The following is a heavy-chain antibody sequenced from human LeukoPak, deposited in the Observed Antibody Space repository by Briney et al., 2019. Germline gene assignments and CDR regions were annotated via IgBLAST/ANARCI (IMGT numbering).Heavy chain of an antibody. V-gene: IGHV3-30-3*01. CDR2: IPYDGSNK. CDR3: ARERAARSYFDY. Sequence: PGGSLRLSRAASGFTFSSYAMHWVRQAPGKGLEWVAVIPYDGSNKYYADSVKGRFTISRDNSKNTLYLQMNSLRAEDTAVYYCARERAARSYFDYWGQGTLVTVSS. J-gene: IGHJ4*02. CDR1: GFTFSSYA. D-gene: IGHD6-6*01.